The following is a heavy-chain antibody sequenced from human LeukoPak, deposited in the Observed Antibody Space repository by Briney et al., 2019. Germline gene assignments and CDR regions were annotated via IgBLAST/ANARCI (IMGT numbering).Heavy chain of an antibody. CDR1: GFTFSSYS. CDR2: ISSSSSYI. J-gene: IGHJ4*02. V-gene: IGHV3-21*01. Sequence: GGSLRLSCAASGFTFSSYSMNWVRQAPGKGLEWASSISSSSSYIYYADSVKGRFTISRDNAKNSLYLQMNSLRAEDTAVYYCARGVRGAIGGYFDYWGQGTLVTVSS. D-gene: IGHD3-10*01. CDR3: ARGVRGAIGGYFDY.